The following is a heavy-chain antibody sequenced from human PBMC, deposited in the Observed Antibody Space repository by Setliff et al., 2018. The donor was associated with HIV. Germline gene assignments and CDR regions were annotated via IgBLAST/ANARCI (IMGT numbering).Heavy chain of an antibody. J-gene: IGHJ4*02. CDR2: SYYSGNT. Sequence: SETLSLTCTVTGGSISDYYWTWIRQPPGKGLEWIGDSYYSGNTKYNPSLKSRVTRSLNTSKNQFSLKLISLTAADTAVYYCARRGDYGGMGYWGLGTLVTVSS. D-gene: IGHD4-17*01. V-gene: IGHV4-59*08. CDR3: ARRGDYGGMGY. CDR1: GGSISDYY.